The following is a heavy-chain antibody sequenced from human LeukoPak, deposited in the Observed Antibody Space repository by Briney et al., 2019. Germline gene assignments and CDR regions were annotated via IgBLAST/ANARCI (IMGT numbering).Heavy chain of an antibody. CDR3: ARVWWELERKVDY. J-gene: IGHJ4*02. D-gene: IGHD1-1*01. Sequence: GGSLRLSCAASGFTFSSYWMSWVRQAPGKGLEWVANIKQDGSEKYYVDSVKGRFTISRDNAKNSLYLQMNSLRAEDTAVYYCARVWWELERKVDYWGQGTLVTVSS. V-gene: IGHV3-7*01. CDR2: IKQDGSEK. CDR1: GFTFSSYW.